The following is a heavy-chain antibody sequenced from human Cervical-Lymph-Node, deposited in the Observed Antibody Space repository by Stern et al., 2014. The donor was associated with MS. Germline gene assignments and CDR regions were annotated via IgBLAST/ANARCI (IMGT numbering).Heavy chain of an antibody. D-gene: IGHD2-8*01. CDR1: GFTFSSYG. CDR3: ARDYEDTSMLFDH. CDR2: ISYDGNHK. Sequence: VHLVESGGAVVQPGRSLRLSCAASGFTFSSYGMHWVRQAPCKGLEWVTVISYDGNHKSYAASVKGRFTISRDNSKNTLHLQMNSVTPDDTAIYYCARDYEDTSMLFDHWGQGTLVTVSS. V-gene: IGHV3-30*03. J-gene: IGHJ4*02.